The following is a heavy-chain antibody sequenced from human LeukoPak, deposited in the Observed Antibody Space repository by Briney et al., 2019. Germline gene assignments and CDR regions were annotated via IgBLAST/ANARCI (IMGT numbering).Heavy chain of an antibody. V-gene: IGHV3-7*01. CDR1: GFTFSNSW. CDR3: ARGPF. J-gene: IGHJ3*01. Sequence: GGSLRLSCAASGFTFSNSWMSWVRQAPGKGLEWVANINQDGSDKDYVDSVEGRFTISRDNAKNSLYLQMNSLRVEDTAVYYCARGPFWGQGTMVTVSS. CDR2: INQDGSDK.